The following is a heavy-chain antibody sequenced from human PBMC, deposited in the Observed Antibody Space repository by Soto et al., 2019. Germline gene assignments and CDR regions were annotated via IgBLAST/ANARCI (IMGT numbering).Heavy chain of an antibody. CDR3: ATGNVDSMLES. CDR1: GGSISSSDW. D-gene: IGHD3-3*01. Sequence: QVQLQESGPGLVKPSGTLSVTCAVSGGSISSSDWWTWVRQAPGKGLEWIGKIYHGGGTNYSPSLKRRVTISIDKSKNHFSLKLSSVTAADPAVYFCATGNVDSMLESWGRGTLVTVSS. CDR2: IYHGGGT. V-gene: IGHV4-4*02. J-gene: IGHJ4*02.